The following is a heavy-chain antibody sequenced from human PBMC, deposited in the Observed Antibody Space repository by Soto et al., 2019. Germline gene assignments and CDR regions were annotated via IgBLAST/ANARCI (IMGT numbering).Heavy chain of an antibody. CDR3: ARASDGYRSGWYVGYFDF. Sequence: GASVKVSCKAGGYTFTDYYIQWVRQAPGQGLEWMGWIRAYNGYTNYAQKFQGRVTVTTDTSTSTAYMELRNLISDDTAIYYCARASDGYRSGWYVGYFDFWGRGTLVTVSS. V-gene: IGHV1-18*04. CDR1: GYTFTDYY. J-gene: IGHJ4*02. CDR2: IRAYNGYT. D-gene: IGHD6-19*01.